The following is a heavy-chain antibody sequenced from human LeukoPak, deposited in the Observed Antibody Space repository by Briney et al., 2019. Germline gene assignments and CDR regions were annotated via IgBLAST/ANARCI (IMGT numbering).Heavy chain of an antibody. D-gene: IGHD6-19*01. Sequence: ASVKVSCKASGYTFTSYGISWVRQAPGQGLEWMGWISAYNGNTNYAQKLQGRVTMTTDTSTSTDYMELRSLRSDDTAVYYCARDIEGLVQSGDYWGQGTLVTVSS. CDR1: GYTFTSYG. J-gene: IGHJ4*02. CDR3: ARDIEGLVQSGDY. CDR2: ISAYNGNT. V-gene: IGHV1-18*01.